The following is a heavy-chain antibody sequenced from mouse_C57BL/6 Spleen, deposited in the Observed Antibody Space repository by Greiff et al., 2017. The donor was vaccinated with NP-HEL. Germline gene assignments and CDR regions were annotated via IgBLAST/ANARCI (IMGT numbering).Heavy chain of an antibody. D-gene: IGHD1-1*01. CDR3: VYGSSPYYYAMDY. CDR1: GYAFSSSW. CDR2: IYPGDGDT. V-gene: IGHV1-82*01. J-gene: IGHJ4*01. Sequence: VQLQESGPELVKPGASVKISCKASGYAFSSSWMNWVKQRPGKGLEWIGRIYPGDGDTNYNGKFKGKATLTADKSSSTAYMQLSSLTSEDSAVYFCVYGSSPYYYAMDYWGQGTSVSVSS.